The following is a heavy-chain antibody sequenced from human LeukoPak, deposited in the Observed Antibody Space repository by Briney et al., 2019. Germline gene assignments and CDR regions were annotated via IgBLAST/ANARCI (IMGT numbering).Heavy chain of an antibody. CDR3: ARPRFPYYRLSGPDYYYMDV. CDR1: GYTFTSYY. CDR2: IIPIFGTT. V-gene: IGHV1-69*06. D-gene: IGHD2-21*01. Sequence: SVTVSCKASGYTFTSYYMHWVRQAPGQGLEWMGGIIPIFGTTNYAQKFQGRVTITADKSTTTVYMELSSLRSEDTAVYYCARPRFPYYRLSGPDYYYMDVWGKGTTVTVSS. J-gene: IGHJ6*03.